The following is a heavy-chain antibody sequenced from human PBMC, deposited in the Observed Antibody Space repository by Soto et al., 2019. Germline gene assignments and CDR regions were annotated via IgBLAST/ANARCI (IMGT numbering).Heavy chain of an antibody. CDR1: GFTFSNAW. Sequence: WGSLRLSCAASGFTFSNAWMNWVRQAPGKGLEWVGRIKSKTDGGTTDYAAPVKGRFTISRDDSKNTLYLQMNSLKTEDTAVYYCTTVGPAGIAVAGTIPYYYYGMDVWGQGTTVTVSS. J-gene: IGHJ6*02. D-gene: IGHD6-19*01. CDR2: IKSKTDGGTT. CDR3: TTVGPAGIAVAGTIPYYYYGMDV. V-gene: IGHV3-15*07.